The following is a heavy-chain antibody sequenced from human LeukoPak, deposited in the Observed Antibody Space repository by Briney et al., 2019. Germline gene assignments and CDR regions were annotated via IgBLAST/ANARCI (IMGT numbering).Heavy chain of an antibody. J-gene: IGHJ4*02. D-gene: IGHD3-22*01. CDR3: ARDLGDYYDSSGLDY. Sequence: PGGSLRLSCAASGFMFSTYSMNWVRQAPGRGLEWVSYISSRSSTIYYADSVKGRFTISRDNAKNSLDLQMNSLRAEDTAVYYCARDLGDYYDSSGLDYWGQGTLVTVSS. CDR1: GFMFSTYS. V-gene: IGHV3-48*01. CDR2: ISSRSSTI.